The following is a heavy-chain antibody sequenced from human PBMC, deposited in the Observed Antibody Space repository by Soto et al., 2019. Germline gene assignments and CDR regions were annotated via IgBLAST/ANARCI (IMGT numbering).Heavy chain of an antibody. CDR1: GFSLSTSGVG. D-gene: IGHD6-13*01. V-gene: IGHV2-5*02. J-gene: IGHJ5*02. CDR3: AHSGAAAVIGDWFVP. Sequence: QITLKESGPTLVKPTQTLTLTCTFSGFSLSTSGVGVGWIRQPPGKALEWLALIYWDDDKRYSPSLKSRLTINKDTSKNQVVLTMTNMDPVDTATYYCAHSGAAAVIGDWFVPWGQGTLVTVSS. CDR2: IYWDDDK.